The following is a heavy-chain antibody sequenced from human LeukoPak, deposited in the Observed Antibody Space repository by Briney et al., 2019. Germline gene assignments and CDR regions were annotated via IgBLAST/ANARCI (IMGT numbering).Heavy chain of an antibody. V-gene: IGHV3-23*01. CDR2: ISGSGGST. CDR1: GFTFSSYA. J-gene: IGHJ4*02. CDR3: AKDPGFLEWFHDY. Sequence: PGGSLRLSCAASGFTFSSYAMSWVRQAPGRGLEWVSAISGSGGSTYYADSVKGRFTISRDNSKNTLYLQMNSLRAEDTAVYYCAKDPGFLEWFHDYWGQGTLVTVSS. D-gene: IGHD3-3*01.